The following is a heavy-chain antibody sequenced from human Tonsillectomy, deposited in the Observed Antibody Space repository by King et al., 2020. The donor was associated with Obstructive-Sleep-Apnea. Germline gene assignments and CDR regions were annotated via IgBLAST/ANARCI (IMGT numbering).Heavy chain of an antibody. CDR1: GYTFTSYY. V-gene: IGHV1-46*01. CDR3: ARDTSDAFDI. D-gene: IGHD2/OR15-2a*01. CDR2: INPSGGST. Sequence: VQLVESGAEVKKPGASVKVSCKASGYTFTSYYMHWVRQAPGQGLEWMGIINPSGGSTNYAQKFKGRVTMTRDTSTSTVYMELSSLRSEDTAVYFSARDTSDAFDIWVQGTMVTVSS. J-gene: IGHJ3*02.